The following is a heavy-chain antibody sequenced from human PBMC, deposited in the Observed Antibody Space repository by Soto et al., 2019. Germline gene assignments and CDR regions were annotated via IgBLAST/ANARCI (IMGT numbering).Heavy chain of an antibody. Sequence: SETPSLTCTVSGGSISSGDYYWSWIRQPPGKGLEWIGYIYYSGSTYYNPSLKSRVTISVDTSKNQFSLKLSSVTAADTAVYYCARFTVTYFDYWGQGTLVTVSS. D-gene: IGHD4-17*01. CDR1: GGSISSGDYY. CDR3: ARFTVTYFDY. CDR2: IYYSGST. V-gene: IGHV4-30-4*01. J-gene: IGHJ4*02.